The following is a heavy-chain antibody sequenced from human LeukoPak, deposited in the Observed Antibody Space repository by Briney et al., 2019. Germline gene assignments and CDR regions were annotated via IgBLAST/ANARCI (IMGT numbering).Heavy chain of an antibody. J-gene: IGHJ4*02. Sequence: ASVKVSCKASGYTFTGYYMHWVRQAPGQGLEWMGWINPGSGGTNYAQKFQGRVTMTRDTSISTAYMELSRLRSDDTAVYYCARGSYEYYFDYWGQGTLVTVSS. CDR2: INPGSGGT. CDR3: ARGSYEYYFDY. D-gene: IGHD1-26*01. CDR1: GYTFTGYY. V-gene: IGHV1-2*02.